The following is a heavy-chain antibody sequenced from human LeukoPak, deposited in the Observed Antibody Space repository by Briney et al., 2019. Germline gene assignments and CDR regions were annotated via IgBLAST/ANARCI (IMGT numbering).Heavy chain of an antibody. V-gene: IGHV1-18*01. J-gene: IGHJ6*02. CDR2: ISGYNGNT. D-gene: IGHD3-10*01. CDR1: GYTFTSYA. Sequence: ASVKVSCKTSGYTFTSYAISWVRQAPGQGLEWMGWISGYNGNTDYAQKLQGRVTMTTDTSTSTAYMELRSLRSDDTAVYYCAREGYYYGSGDGMDVWGQGTTVTVSS. CDR3: AREGYYYGSGDGMDV.